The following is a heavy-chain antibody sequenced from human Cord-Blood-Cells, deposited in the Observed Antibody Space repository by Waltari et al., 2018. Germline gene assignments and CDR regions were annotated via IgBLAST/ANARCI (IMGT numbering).Heavy chain of an antibody. J-gene: IGHJ1*01. D-gene: IGHD6-13*01. Sequence: QLQLQESGPGLVKPSETLSLTCTVSGGSISSSSYYWGWIRQPPGKGLEWIGIIYYSGSTYYNPSLKSRVTISVDTSKNQFSLKLSSVTAADTAVYYCASIAAAAEYFQHWGQGTLVTVSS. CDR1: GGSISSSSYY. V-gene: IGHV4-39*01. CDR2: IYYSGST. CDR3: ASIAAAAEYFQH.